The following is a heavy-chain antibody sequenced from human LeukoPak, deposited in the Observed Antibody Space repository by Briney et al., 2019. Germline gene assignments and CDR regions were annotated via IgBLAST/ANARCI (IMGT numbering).Heavy chain of an antibody. CDR2: INHRGST. CDR1: GESLSKYY. D-gene: IGHD1-26*01. CDR3: ASSVGSTDY. V-gene: IGHV4-34*01. J-gene: IGHJ4*02. Sequence: KPSETLSLTCAVYGESLSKYYWTWIRQPPGKGLEWIGEINHRGSTNLNPSLKSRVTLSVDTSKHQFSLKLTSVTAADAAVYYCASSVGSTDYWGQGTLVTVSS.